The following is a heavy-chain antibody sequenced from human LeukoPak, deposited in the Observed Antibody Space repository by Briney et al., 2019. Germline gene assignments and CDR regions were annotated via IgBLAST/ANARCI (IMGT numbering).Heavy chain of an antibody. CDR3: ARDRQNNYAFDI. J-gene: IGHJ3*02. D-gene: IGHD1-1*01. CDR2: IIPIFGTA. V-gene: IGHV1-69*06. CDR1: GGTFSSYA. Sequence: GASVKVSCKASGGTFSSYAISWVRQAPGQGLEWMGGIIPIFGTANYAQKFQGRVTITADKSTSTAYMELSSLRSEDTAVYYCARDRQNNYAFDIWGQGTMVTVS.